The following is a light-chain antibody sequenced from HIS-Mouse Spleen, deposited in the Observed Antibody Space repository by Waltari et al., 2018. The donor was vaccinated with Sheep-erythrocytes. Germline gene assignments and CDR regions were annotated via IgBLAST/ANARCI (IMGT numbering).Light chain of an antibody. V-gene: IGLV3-1*01. CDR2: QDS. CDR1: KLGDKY. CDR3: QAWDSSTAWNVV. J-gene: IGLJ2*01. Sequence: SYELTQPPSVSVSPGQTASITCSGDKLGDKYACWYQQKPGQSPVLVIYQDSKRPSGIPERFSGSTSGSTATLTISGTQAMDEADYYCQAWDSSTAWNVVFGGGTKLTVL.